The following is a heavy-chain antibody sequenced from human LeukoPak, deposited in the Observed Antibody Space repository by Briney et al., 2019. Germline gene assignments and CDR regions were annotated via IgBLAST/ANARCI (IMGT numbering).Heavy chain of an antibody. D-gene: IGHD2-2*01. V-gene: IGHV3-33*01. CDR2: ILYDGSNK. J-gene: IGHJ4*02. CDR3: ASDRRRYCSSTSCYPSDY. Sequence: HPGGSLRLSCAASGFTFSSYGMHWVRHAPDKSLEWVAGILYDGSNKYYAASVKGRFTISRDNSKNTLYLKMTRLTADATAVYYCASDRRRYCSSTSCYPSDYWGQGTLVTVSS. CDR1: GFTFSSYG.